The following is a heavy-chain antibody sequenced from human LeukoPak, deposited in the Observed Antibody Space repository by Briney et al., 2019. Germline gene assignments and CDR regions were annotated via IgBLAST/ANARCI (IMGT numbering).Heavy chain of an antibody. CDR3: ARDMSTVYSSSWFMVGSSHAASDY. CDR1: GFTFSDYY. V-gene: IGHV3-11*04. CDR2: ITRSGSNI. Sequence: PGGSLRLSCAGSGFTFSDYYMIWVRQAPGKGLEWVSYITRSGSNIYNADSVKGRFTISRDNAKNSLYLQMNSLRAEDTAVYYCARDMSTVYSSSWFMVGSSHAASDYWGQGTLVTVSS. J-gene: IGHJ4*02. D-gene: IGHD6-13*01.